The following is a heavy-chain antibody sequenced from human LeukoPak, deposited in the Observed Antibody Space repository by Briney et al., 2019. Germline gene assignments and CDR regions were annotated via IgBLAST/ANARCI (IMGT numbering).Heavy chain of an antibody. D-gene: IGHD1-26*01. Sequence: PSETLSLTCTVSGGSISSYYWSWIRQPPGKGLEWIGYIYYSGSTSYNPSLKSRVTISVDTSKNQFSLKLGSVTAADTAVYYCARVQYSGSYQYYFDYWGQGTLVTVSS. CDR3: ARVQYSGSYQYYFDY. CDR2: IYYSGST. J-gene: IGHJ4*02. CDR1: GGSISSYY. V-gene: IGHV4-59*01.